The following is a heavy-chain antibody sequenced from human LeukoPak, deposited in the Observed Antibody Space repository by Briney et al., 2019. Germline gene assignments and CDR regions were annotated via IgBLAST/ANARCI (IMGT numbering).Heavy chain of an antibody. Sequence: SSVKVSCKSSGYTFTFYGISWVRQPPGQGLEWMGWINAYNGNTNYAQKLQGRVTMLTDTSTSTAYMELRSLRSDDTAVYYCARDRAAGTTYFDYWGQGALVTVSS. CDR3: ARDRAAGTTYFDY. V-gene: IGHV1-18*01. D-gene: IGHD6-13*01. CDR1: GYTFTFYG. CDR2: INAYNGNT. J-gene: IGHJ4*02.